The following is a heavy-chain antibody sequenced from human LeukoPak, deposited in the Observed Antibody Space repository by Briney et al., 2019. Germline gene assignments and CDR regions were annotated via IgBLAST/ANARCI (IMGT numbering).Heavy chain of an antibody. Sequence: PSGTLSLTCAVYGGSFSSYYWSWIRQPPGKGLEWIGEINHSGSTNYNPSLKSRVTISVDTSKNQFSLKLSSVTAADTAVYCCARGDVVVSAAIRGWFDPWDQGTPVTVPS. J-gene: IGHJ5*02. V-gene: IGHV4-34*01. CDR2: INHSGST. CDR3: ARGDVVVSAAIRGWFDP. CDR1: GGSFSSYY. D-gene: IGHD2-2*01.